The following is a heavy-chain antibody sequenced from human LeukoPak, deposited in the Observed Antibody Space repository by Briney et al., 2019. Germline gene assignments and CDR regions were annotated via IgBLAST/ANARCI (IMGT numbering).Heavy chain of an antibody. V-gene: IGHV4-39*01. CDR3: ARGGDVTAMVIGDAFDI. CDR1: GVSISTSTNY. CDR2: MFYRGST. D-gene: IGHD5-18*01. Sequence: SETLSLTCSVSGVSISTSTNYWAWIRQPPGKGLEWIGSMFYRGSTYYNPSLRSRVTISVDTSKNQFSLKLSSVTAADTAVYYCARGGDVTAMVIGDAFDIWGQGTMVTVSS. J-gene: IGHJ3*02.